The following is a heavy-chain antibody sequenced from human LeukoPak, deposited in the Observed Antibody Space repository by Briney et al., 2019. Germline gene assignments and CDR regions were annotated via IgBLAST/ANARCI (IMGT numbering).Heavy chain of an antibody. Sequence: GGSLRLSCVVSGFTFSSYAMSWVRQAPGKGLEWVSAISGSGGSTYYADSVKGRFTISRDNSKNTLYLQMNSLRAEDTAVYYCAKVAGYSSSWYAFDYWGQGTLVTVSS. V-gene: IGHV3-23*01. J-gene: IGHJ4*02. CDR3: AKVAGYSSSWYAFDY. CDR2: ISGSGGST. CDR1: GFTFSSYA. D-gene: IGHD6-13*01.